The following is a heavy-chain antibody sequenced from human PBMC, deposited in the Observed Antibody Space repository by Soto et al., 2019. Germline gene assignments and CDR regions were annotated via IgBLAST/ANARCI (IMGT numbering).Heavy chain of an antibody. CDR3: ATENPDWGYAFDY. D-gene: IGHD5-12*01. Sequence: PSETLSLTCTVSGASVSSSTYYWSWIRQPPGKGLESIGYISYSGDTYYNPSLKSRVTISLDTSKSQFSLKLSSVTAADTAVYYCATENPDWGYAFDYWGQGTLVTVSS. J-gene: IGHJ4*02. CDR1: GASVSSSTYY. V-gene: IGHV4-61*01. CDR2: ISYSGDT.